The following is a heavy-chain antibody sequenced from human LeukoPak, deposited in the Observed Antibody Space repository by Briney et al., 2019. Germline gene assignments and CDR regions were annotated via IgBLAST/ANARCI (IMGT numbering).Heavy chain of an antibody. D-gene: IGHD3-16*02. CDR1: GGSISSSSYY. CDR3: ARMGGIMITFGGVIVKSWFDP. V-gene: IGHV4-39*01. CDR2: IYYSGST. J-gene: IGHJ5*02. Sequence: SETLSLTCTVSGGSISSSSYYWGWIRQPPGKGLEWIGSIYYSGSTYYNPSLKSRVTISVDTSKNQFYLKLSSVTAADTAVYYCARMGGIMITFGGVIVKSWFDPWGQGTLVTVSS.